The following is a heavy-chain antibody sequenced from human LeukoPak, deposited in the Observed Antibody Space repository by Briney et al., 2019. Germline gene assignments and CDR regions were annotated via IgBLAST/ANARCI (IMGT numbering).Heavy chain of an antibody. D-gene: IGHD3-22*01. J-gene: IGHJ4*02. Sequence: ASVKVSCKASGYTFTDYYMHWVRQAPGQGLEWMGWINPNSGDTNYAQKFQGRVTMTRDTSISTAYMELSRLISDDTAVYYCARDPGDSSGYLSQSDYWGQGTLVTVSS. V-gene: IGHV1-2*02. CDR1: GYTFTDYY. CDR3: ARDPGDSSGYLSQSDY. CDR2: INPNSGDT.